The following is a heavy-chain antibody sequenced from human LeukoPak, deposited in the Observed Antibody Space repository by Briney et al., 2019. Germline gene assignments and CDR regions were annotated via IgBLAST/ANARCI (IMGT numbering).Heavy chain of an antibody. J-gene: IGHJ4*02. CDR1: GGSFSGYY. V-gene: IGHV4-34*01. CDR3: ARGQGTVTTH. D-gene: IGHD4-17*01. CDR2: INHSGSA. Sequence: PETLSLTCAVSGGSFSGYYWTWIRQPPGKGLEWIGEINHSGSANYNPSLKSRVTISLDTSKNQFSLKLSSVTAADTAVYYCARGQGTVTTHWGQGTLVTVSS.